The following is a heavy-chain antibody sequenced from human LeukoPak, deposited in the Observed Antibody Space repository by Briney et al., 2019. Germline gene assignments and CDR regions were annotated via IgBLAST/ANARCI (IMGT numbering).Heavy chain of an antibody. J-gene: IGHJ3*02. CDR3: TRAYFSGNYYYAFDI. CDR1: GFTFSSYS. Sequence: GGSLRLSCAASGFTFSSYSMNWVRQTPEKGLEWVSYISSGSSNKYYADSVKGRFTISRDNAKNSLYLQMNSLKTEDTAVYYCTRAYFSGNYYYAFDIWGQGTMVTVSS. CDR2: ISSGSSNK. D-gene: IGHD1-26*01. V-gene: IGHV3-48*01.